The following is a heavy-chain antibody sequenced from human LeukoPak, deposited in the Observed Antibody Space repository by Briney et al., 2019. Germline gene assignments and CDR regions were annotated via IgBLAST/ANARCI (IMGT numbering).Heavy chain of an antibody. CDR3: ARDYGDPSFWYYYGMDF. J-gene: IGHJ6*02. Sequence: GGSLRLSCAASGFTFSSYSMNWVRQAPGKGLEWVSSISSSSSYIYYADSVKGRFTISRDNAKNSLYLQMNSLRAEDTAVYYCARDYGDPSFWYYYGMDFWGQGTTVTVSS. D-gene: IGHD4-17*01. V-gene: IGHV3-21*01. CDR2: ISSSSSYI. CDR1: GFTFSSYS.